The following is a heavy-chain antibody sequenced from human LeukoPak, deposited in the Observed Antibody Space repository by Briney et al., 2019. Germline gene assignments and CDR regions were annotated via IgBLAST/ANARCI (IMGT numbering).Heavy chain of an antibody. V-gene: IGHV5-51*01. Sequence: GESLKISCTGSGYSFTAYWIGWVRQMPGKGLEWMGIIYPGDSDTRYSPSFQGQVTISSDKSISTAYVQWRSLKASDTAMYYCATGYGGGRGAFDIWGQGTMVTVSS. CDR3: ATGYGGGRGAFDI. CDR1: GYSFTAYW. D-gene: IGHD6-19*01. J-gene: IGHJ3*02. CDR2: IYPGDSDT.